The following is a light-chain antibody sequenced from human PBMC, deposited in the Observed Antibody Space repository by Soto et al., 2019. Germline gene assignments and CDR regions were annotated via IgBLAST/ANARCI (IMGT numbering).Light chain of an antibody. Sequence: QAVVTQSPSASASLGASVKLTCTLSSGHSTYDVAWHQQQPQKGPRFLMKLSGDGSHTKGDGIPDRFSGSSSGAERYLIISSLQSEDEADYFCQTWGSGIWVFGGGTTVTVL. CDR2: LSGDGSH. CDR1: SGHSTYD. V-gene: IGLV4-69*01. J-gene: IGLJ3*02. CDR3: QTWGSGIWV.